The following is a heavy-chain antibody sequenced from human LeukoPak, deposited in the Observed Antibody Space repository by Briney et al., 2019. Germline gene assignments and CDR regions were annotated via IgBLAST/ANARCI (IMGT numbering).Heavy chain of an antibody. CDR2: INHSGST. CDR3: ARGRPSGWLNYYYGMDV. J-gene: IGHJ6*02. CDR1: RGSFGSYY. Sequence: SETLSLTCTVSRGSFGSYYWSWIRQPPGKGLEWIGEINHSGSTNYNPSLKSRVTISVDTSKNQFSLKLSSVTAADTAVYYCARGRPSGWLNYYYGMDVWGQGTTVTVSS. D-gene: IGHD6-19*01. V-gene: IGHV4-34*01.